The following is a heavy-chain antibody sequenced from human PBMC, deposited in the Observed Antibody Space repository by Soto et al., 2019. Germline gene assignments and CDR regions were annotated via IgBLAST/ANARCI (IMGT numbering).Heavy chain of an antibody. D-gene: IGHD3-22*01. CDR2: IYYSGST. CDR1: GGSISSGGYY. J-gene: IGHJ4*02. V-gene: IGHV4-31*03. Sequence: TLSLTCTVSGGSISSGGYYWSWIRQHPGKGREWIGYIYYSGSTYYNPSLKSRVTISVDTSKNQFSLKLSSVTAADTAVYYCARTGDYDSSGYYFIGYWGQGTLVTVSS. CDR3: ARTGDYDSSGYYFIGY.